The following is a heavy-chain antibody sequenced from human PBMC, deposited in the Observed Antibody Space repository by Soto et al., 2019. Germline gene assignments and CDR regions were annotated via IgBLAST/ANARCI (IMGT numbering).Heavy chain of an antibody. V-gene: IGHV1-69*13. D-gene: IGHD2-2*02. J-gene: IGHJ6*02. CDR2: IIPIFGTA. CDR3: ARDIVVVRAAIQGDYYYYGMYV. CDR1: GGTFSSYA. Sequence: ASVQVSCKASGGTFSSYAISWVRQAPGQGLEWMGGIIPIFGTANYAQKFQGRVTITADESTSTAYMELSSLRSEDTAVYYCARDIVVVRAAIQGDYYYYGMYVWGQGTTVTVSS.